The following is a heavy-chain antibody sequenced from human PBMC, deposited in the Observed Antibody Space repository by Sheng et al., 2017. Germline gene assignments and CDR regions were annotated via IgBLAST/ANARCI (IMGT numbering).Heavy chain of an antibody. CDR2: IIPMFATA. V-gene: IGHV1-69*13. Sequence: QVQLVQSGAEVKKPGSSVKVSCKASGGTFSNYAISWVRQAPGLGLEWMGGIIPMFATAKYVQKFQDRVTFTADESTSTAYIELSSLRSEDTAVYYCARDAAAALDLWGQGTLVTVSS. CDR3: ARDAAAALDL. CDR1: GGTFSNYA. D-gene: IGHD6-13*01. J-gene: IGHJ5*02.